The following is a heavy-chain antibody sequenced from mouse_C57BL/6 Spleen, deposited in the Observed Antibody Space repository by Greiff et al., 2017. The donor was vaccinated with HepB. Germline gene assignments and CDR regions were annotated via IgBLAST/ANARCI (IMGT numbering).Heavy chain of an antibody. J-gene: IGHJ1*03. D-gene: IGHD1-1*01. CDR2: IYPGDGDT. Sequence: QVQLKQSGPELVKPGASVKISCKASGYAFSSSWMNWVKQRPGKGLEWIGRIYPGDGDTNYNGKFKGTATLTADKSSSPAYMQLSSLTSEDSAVYFGARRDYGSSPYWYFDVWGTGTTVTVSS. V-gene: IGHV1-82*01. CDR3: ARRDYGSSPYWYFDV. CDR1: GYAFSSSW.